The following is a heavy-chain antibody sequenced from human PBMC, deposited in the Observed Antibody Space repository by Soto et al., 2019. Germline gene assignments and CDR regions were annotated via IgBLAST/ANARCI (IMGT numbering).Heavy chain of an antibody. V-gene: IGHV4-39*01. J-gene: IGHJ4*02. D-gene: IGHD4-17*01. CDR3: ASFSGATYGDYGGGINY. CDR1: GGSISGSSYY. Sequence: SETLSLTCTVSGGSISGSSYYWGWIRQPPGKGLECIGSVHYSGSTDYNPSLKSRVTISVDTSKNQFSLKLTSVTAADPAVYFCASFSGATYGDYGGGINYWGQGTLVTVSS. CDR2: VHYSGST.